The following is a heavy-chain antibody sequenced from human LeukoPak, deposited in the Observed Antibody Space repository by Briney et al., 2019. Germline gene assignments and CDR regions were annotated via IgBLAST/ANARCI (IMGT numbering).Heavy chain of an antibody. Sequence: PGGSLRLSCAASGFTFGSYSMNWVRQAPGKGLEWVSSISSSSSYIYYADSVKGRFTISRDNAKNSLYLQMNSLRAEDTAVYYCAKDIAQGYTFGSIEQDYWGQGTLVTVSS. CDR2: ISSSSSYI. CDR3: AKDIAQGYTFGSIEQDY. CDR1: GFTFGSYS. V-gene: IGHV3-21*04. J-gene: IGHJ4*02. D-gene: IGHD5-18*01.